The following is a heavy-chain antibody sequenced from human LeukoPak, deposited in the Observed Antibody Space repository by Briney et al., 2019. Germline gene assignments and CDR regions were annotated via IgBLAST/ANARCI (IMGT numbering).Heavy chain of an antibody. V-gene: IGHV3-33*01. Sequence: GGSLRLSCAASGFTFSSYAMHWVRQAPGKGLECVAVIWHDGSNKYYTDSVKGRFTISRDNSQNTLYLQMNNLRAEDTAVYYCARGGWFGQLLPNDYWGQGTLVTVSS. CDR3: ARGGWFGQLLPNDY. CDR2: IWHDGSNK. J-gene: IGHJ4*02. CDR1: GFTFSSYA. D-gene: IGHD3-10*01.